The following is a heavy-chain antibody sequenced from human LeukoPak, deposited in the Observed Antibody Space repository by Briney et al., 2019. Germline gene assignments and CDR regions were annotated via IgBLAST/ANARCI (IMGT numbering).Heavy chain of an antibody. Sequence: SQTLSLTCTVSGGSISSAGHYWSWIRQQPGKVLQWIGYIFYRGRTFYNPSLKSRLNISVDTSTDQFSLKLSSVTAADTAVYYCASVPGSSAENDSFDIWGQGTMVTVSS. CDR1: GGSISSAGHY. D-gene: IGHD6-6*01. J-gene: IGHJ3*02. CDR3: ASVPGSSAENDSFDI. CDR2: IFYRGRT. V-gene: IGHV4-31*03.